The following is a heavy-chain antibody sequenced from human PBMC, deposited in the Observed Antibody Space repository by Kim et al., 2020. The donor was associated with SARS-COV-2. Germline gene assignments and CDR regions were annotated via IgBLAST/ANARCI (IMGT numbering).Heavy chain of an antibody. CDR3: AREGGDD. Sequence: SGSTNHHPSLKSRVTISVDTSKNQFSLKLSSVTAADTAVYYCAREGGDDWGQGTLVTVSS. V-gene: IGHV4-59*01. D-gene: IGHD3-16*01. J-gene: IGHJ4*02. CDR2: SGST.